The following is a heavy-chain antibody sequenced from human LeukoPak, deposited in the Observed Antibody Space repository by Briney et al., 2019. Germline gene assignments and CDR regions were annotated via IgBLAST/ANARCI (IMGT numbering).Heavy chain of an antibody. CDR3: AKDIEYCSTTSCSLFDDAFDI. Sequence: PGGSLRLSCAASGFTFDDYAMDWVSQAPGKGLEWVSLISGGGGSTYYADSVRGRFTISRDNSKDSLYLQMNSLRTEDTALYFCAKDIEYCSTTSCSLFDDAFDIWGQGTMVTVSS. CDR1: GFTFDDYA. J-gene: IGHJ3*02. D-gene: IGHD2-2*01. V-gene: IGHV3-43*02. CDR2: ISGGGGST.